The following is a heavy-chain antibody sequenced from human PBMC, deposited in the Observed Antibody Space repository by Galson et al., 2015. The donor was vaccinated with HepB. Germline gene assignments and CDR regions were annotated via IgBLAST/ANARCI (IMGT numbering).Heavy chain of an antibody. CDR3: ARDAERYYDFWSGYYYYYGMDV. CDR2: ISYDGSNK. Sequence: SLRLSCAASGFTFSSYAMHWVRQAPGKGLEWVAVISYDGSNKYYADSVKGRFTISRDNSKNTLYLQMNSLRAEDTAVYYCARDAERYYDFWSGYYYYYGMDVWGQGTTVTVSS. CDR1: GFTFSSYA. J-gene: IGHJ6*02. D-gene: IGHD3-3*01. V-gene: IGHV3-30-3*01.